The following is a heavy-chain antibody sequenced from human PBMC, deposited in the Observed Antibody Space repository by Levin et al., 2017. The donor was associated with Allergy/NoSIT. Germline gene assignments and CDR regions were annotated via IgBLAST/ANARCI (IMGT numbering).Heavy chain of an antibody. Sequence: GESLKISCRTSGFTFGDYAMSWVRQAPGKGLEWVGIIRSKADGGTTEYAASVKGRFIIPRDDSKRIAHLQMNSLKTEDTAVYYCSTGAVWGKGTTVTVSS. D-gene: IGHD3-10*01. CDR2: IRSKADGGTT. V-gene: IGHV3-49*04. J-gene: IGHJ6*04. CDR3: STGAV. CDR1: GFTFGDYA.